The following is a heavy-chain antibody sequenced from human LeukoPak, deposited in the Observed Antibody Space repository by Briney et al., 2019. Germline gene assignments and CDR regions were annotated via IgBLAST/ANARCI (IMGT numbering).Heavy chain of an antibody. J-gene: IGHJ4*02. V-gene: IGHV3-30*18. Sequence: GGSLRLSCAASGFTFSTYGMHWVRQAPGKGLEWVAVISYDGSNKYYADSVKGRFTISRDNSKNTVYLQMNSLGAEDTGVYYCAKERSPGLKNYDILAYWGRGTLVTVSS. D-gene: IGHD3-9*01. CDR1: GFTFSTYG. CDR2: ISYDGSNK. CDR3: AKERSPGLKNYDILAY.